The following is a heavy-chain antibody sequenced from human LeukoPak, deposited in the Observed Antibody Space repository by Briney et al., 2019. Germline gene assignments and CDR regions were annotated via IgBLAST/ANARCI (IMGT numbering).Heavy chain of an antibody. V-gene: IGHV4-34*01. D-gene: IGHD4-17*01. Sequence: SETLSLTCAVSGVSFNDYYWSWVRQTPGKGLEWIGEINHSGYTNDSPSPKSRVTLSIDTSRKQFSLNLRSVTVADTGIYYCTRMTTGHDYWGQGTLVTVSS. CDR2: INHSGYT. J-gene: IGHJ4*02. CDR1: GVSFNDYY. CDR3: TRMTTGHDY.